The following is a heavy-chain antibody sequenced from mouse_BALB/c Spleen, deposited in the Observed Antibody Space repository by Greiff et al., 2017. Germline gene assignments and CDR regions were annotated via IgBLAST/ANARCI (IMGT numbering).Heavy chain of an antibody. Sequence: QIQLQQSAAELARPGASVKMSCKASGYTFTSYTMHWVKQRPGQGLEWIGYINPSSGYTEYNQKFKDKTTLTADKSSSTAYMQLSSLTSEDSAVYYCAREGGDGDYFDYGGQGTTLKVSS. J-gene: IGHJ2*01. CDR3: AREGGDGDYFDY. CDR1: GYTFTSYT. CDR2: INPSSGYT. D-gene: IGHD1-1*02. V-gene: IGHV1-4*02.